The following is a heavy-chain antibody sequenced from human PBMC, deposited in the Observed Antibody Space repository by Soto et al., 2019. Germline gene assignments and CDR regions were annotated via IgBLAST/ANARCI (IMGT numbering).Heavy chain of an antibody. CDR3: ARDRGNDYSNYLYYFDY. CDR2: INPSGGST. CDR1: GYTSISYG. V-gene: IGHV1-46*03. Sequence: XSVKVSYKASGYTSISYGMHLVRQSPGQRLEWMGIINPSGGSTSYAQKFQGRVTMTRDTSTSTVYMELSSLRSEETAVYYCARDRGNDYSNYLYYFDYWGQGTLVTVSS. D-gene: IGHD4-4*01. J-gene: IGHJ4*02.